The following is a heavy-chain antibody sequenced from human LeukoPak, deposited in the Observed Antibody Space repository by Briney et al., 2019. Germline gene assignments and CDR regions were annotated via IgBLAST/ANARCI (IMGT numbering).Heavy chain of an antibody. J-gene: IGHJ4*02. D-gene: IGHD6-13*01. CDR3: ARDSIRQQLYYFDY. V-gene: IGHV3-30*19. CDR1: GFTFSSYD. Sequence: PGKSLRLSCAASGFTFSSYDMHWVRQAPGKGLEWVAFMQYDGSIKYYADSVKGRFTISRDNSKNTLYLQMDSLRADDTAVYFCARDSIRQQLYYFDYWGRGTLVTVSS. CDR2: MQYDGSIK.